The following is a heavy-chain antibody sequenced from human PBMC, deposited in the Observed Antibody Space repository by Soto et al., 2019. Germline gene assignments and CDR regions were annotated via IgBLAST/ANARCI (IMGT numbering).Heavy chain of an antibody. V-gene: IGHV3-30-3*01. CDR2: ISYDGSNK. CDR1: GFTFSSYA. J-gene: IGHJ4*02. CDR3: ARAAAATVITTYFDY. Sequence: ESGGGVVQPGRSLRLSCAASGFTFSSYAMHWVRQAPGKGLEWVAVISYDGSNKYYADSVKGRFTISRDNSKNTLYLQMNSLRAEDTAVYYCARAAAATVITTYFDYWGQGTLVTVSS. D-gene: IGHD6-13*01.